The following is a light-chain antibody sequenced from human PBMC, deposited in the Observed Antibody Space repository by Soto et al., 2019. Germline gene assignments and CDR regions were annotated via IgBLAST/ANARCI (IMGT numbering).Light chain of an antibody. V-gene: IGKV1-5*01. Sequence: DFQMTQSPSTLSASVGDRVTITCRASQNIRSRLAWFQQKPGKAPKLLIYDASSLESGVPQRFSGSGSGTEFTLNISRLQTDNFSNYYCQQYHSYWTFGQGTKVE. J-gene: IGKJ1*01. CDR2: DAS. CDR1: QNIRSR. CDR3: QQYHSYWT.